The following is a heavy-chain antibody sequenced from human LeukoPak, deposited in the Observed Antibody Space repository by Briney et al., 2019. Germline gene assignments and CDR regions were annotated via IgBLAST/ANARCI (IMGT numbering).Heavy chain of an antibody. J-gene: IGHJ6*03. V-gene: IGHV3-7*01. D-gene: IGHD3-3*01. CDR2: IKQDGSEK. CDR1: GFTFSSYW. CDR3: AREVRIRDFWSGSLAYYYMDV. Sequence: GGSLRLSCAASGFTFSSYWMSWVRQAPGKGLEGVANIKQDGSEKYYVDSVKGRFTISRDNAKNSLYLQMNSLRAEDTAVYYCAREVRIRDFWSGSLAYYYMDVWGKGTTVTVSS.